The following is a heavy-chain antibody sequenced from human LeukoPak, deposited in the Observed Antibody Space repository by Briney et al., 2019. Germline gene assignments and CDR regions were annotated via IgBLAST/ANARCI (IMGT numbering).Heavy chain of an antibody. CDR2: IYYSGST. Sequence: KPSETLSLTCTVSGGSISSYYWSWIRQPPGKGLGWIGYIYYSGSTNYNPSLKSRVTISVDTSKNQFSLKLSSVTAADTAVYYCARHGPGHGCNYHFEYWGQGTLVTVSS. CDR3: ARHGPGHGCNYHFEY. V-gene: IGHV4-59*08. CDR1: GGSISSYY. J-gene: IGHJ4*02. D-gene: IGHD5-24*01.